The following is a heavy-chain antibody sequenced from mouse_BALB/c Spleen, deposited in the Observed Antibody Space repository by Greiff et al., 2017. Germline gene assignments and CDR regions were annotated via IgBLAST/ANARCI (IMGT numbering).Heavy chain of an antibody. J-gene: IGHJ2*01. D-gene: IGHD1-2*01. V-gene: IGHV14-3*02. Sequence: EVQLQQSGAELVKPGASVKLSCTASGFNIKDTYMHWVKQRPEQGLEWIGRIDPANGNTKYDPKFQGKATITADTSSNTAYLQLSSLTSEDTAVYYCARAPYGWLFFDYWGQGTTLTVSS. CDR1: GFNIKDTY. CDR2: IDPANGNT. CDR3: ARAPYGWLFFDY.